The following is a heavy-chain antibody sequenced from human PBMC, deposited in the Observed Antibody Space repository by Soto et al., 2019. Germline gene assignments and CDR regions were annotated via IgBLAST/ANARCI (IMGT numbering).Heavy chain of an antibody. CDR3: AKGYEQGNYYYYGMDV. V-gene: IGHV3-23*01. CDR2: ISGSGGST. Sequence: VGSLRLSCASSVFTFSSYAMSCVRQSPGKGLEWVSAISGSGGSTYYADSVKGRFTISRDNSKNTLYLQMNSLRAEDTAVYYCAKGYEQGNYYYYGMDVWGHGTRVTVSX. D-gene: IGHD3-16*01. CDR1: VFTFSSYA. J-gene: IGHJ6*02.